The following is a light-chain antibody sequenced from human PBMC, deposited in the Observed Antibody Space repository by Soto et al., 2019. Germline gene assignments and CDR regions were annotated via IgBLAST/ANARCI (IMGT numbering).Light chain of an antibody. J-gene: IGKJ4*01. CDR3: QQYYSYPST. V-gene: IGKV1-8*01. CDR1: QGISSY. Sequence: AIRMTQSPSSFSASTGDRVTITCRASQGISSYLAWYQQKPGKAPKLLIYAASTLHSGVPSRFSGSGSGTDFTLTISCLQSEDFATYYCQQYYSYPSTFGGGTKVEIK. CDR2: AAS.